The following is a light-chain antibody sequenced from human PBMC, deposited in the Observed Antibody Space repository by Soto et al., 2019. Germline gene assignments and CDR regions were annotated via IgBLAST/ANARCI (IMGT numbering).Light chain of an antibody. V-gene: IGKV1-39*01. Sequence: DIQMTQSPSSLSASVRDRVTITCRASQSINNYLNWLQQKPGKAPKVLIYARSSLASGVPSRVSGSGSETEFSLTISSLQPEVFATYYCQETDSTLGSFGQGTKLEIK. J-gene: IGKJ2*01. CDR2: ARS. CDR3: QETDSTLGS. CDR1: QSINNY.